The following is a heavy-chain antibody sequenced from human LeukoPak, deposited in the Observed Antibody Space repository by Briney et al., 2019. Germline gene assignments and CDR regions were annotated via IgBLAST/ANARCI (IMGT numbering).Heavy chain of an antibody. Sequence: ASVKVSCKASGYTFTSYYMHWVRQAPGQGLEWMGIINPSGGSTSYAQKFQGRVTMTRDTSTSTVYMELSSLRAEDTAVYYCARDRSRYDFYMDVWGKGTTVTVSS. V-gene: IGHV1-46*01. D-gene: IGHD3-3*01. CDR1: GYTFTSYY. CDR2: INPSGGST. CDR3: ARDRSRYDFYMDV. J-gene: IGHJ6*03.